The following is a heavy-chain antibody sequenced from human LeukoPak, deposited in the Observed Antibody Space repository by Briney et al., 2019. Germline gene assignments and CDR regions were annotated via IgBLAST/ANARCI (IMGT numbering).Heavy chain of an antibody. J-gene: IGHJ4*02. CDR3: ARASEPGLRFLEWLKLDY. CDR1: GGTFSSYA. CDR2: IIPIFGTA. D-gene: IGHD3-3*01. Sequence: SVKVSCKASGGTFSSYAISWVRQAPGQGLEWMGGIIPIFGTANYAQKFQGRVTITTDESTSTAYMELSSLRSEDTAVYYCARASEPGLRFLEWLKLDYWGQGTLVTVSS. V-gene: IGHV1-69*05.